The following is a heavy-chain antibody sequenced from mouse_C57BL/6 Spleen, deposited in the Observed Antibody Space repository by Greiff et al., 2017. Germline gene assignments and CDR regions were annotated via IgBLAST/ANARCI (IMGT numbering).Heavy chain of an antibody. D-gene: IGHD1-1*02. V-gene: IGHV1-59*01. CDR2: IDPSDSYT. CDR1: GYTFTSYW. J-gene: IGHJ1*03. Sequence: QVQLKEPGAELVRPGTSVKLSCKASGYTFTSYWMHWVKQRPGQGLEWIGVIDPSDSYTNYNQKFKGKATLTVDTSSSTAYMQLSSLTSEDSAVYYCLWPRGYFDVWGTGTTVTVSS. CDR3: LWPRGYFDV.